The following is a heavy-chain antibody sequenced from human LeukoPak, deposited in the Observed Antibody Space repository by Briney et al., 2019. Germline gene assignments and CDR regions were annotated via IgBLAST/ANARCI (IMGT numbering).Heavy chain of an antibody. CDR3: ASDYDFWSGCLGS. CDR1: GFTFSSYA. V-gene: IGHV3-23*01. Sequence: GGSLRLSCAASGFTFSSYAMSWVRQAPGKGLEWVSAISGSGGSGSTYYGDSVKGRFTISRDNSKNTLYLQMNTLGAEDTALYYCASDYDFWSGCLGSWGQGTLVIVSS. CDR2: ISGSGGSGST. D-gene: IGHD3-3*01. J-gene: IGHJ5*02.